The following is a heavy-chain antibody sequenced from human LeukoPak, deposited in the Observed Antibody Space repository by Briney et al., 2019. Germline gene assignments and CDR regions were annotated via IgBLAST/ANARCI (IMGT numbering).Heavy chain of an antibody. D-gene: IGHD1-7*01. CDR2: ISNSAVST. CDR1: GFTFSSDS. V-gene: IGHV3-23*01. CDR3: AEDPFRTM. Sequence: PGGSLGLSCAASGFTFSSDSMTWVRQAPGKGLEWVSTISNSAVSTFYADPVKGRFSISRDNSKNTLYLHMSSLSAEDTAMYYCAEDPFRTMWGARTLVTVSS. J-gene: IGHJ1*01.